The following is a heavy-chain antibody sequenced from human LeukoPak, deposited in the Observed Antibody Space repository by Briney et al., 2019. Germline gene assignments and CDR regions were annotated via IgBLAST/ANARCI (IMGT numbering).Heavy chain of an antibody. Sequence: SETLSLTCAVSGGSISSSNWWRWVRQPPGTGLEWIGEIYHSGSTNYNPSLKSRVTISVDNSKNQFSLKLSSVTAADTAVYYCATAAAGDKSFDYWGQGTLVTVSS. CDR3: ATAAAGDKSFDY. CDR1: GGSISSSNW. V-gene: IGHV4-4*02. D-gene: IGHD6-13*01. J-gene: IGHJ4*02. CDR2: IYHSGST.